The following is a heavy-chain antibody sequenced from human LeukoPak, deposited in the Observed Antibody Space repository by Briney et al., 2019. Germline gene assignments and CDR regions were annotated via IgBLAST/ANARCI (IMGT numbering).Heavy chain of an antibody. Sequence: ASAKVSCKASGYRFTGYYMHWVRQAPGQGLEWMGWINPSSGGTNYAQKFQDRVTMTRDTSISTVYMDLSRPRSDDTAVYYCGRDYYDSSGDGASDIWGQGTMVTVSS. CDR1: GYRFTGYY. D-gene: IGHD3-22*01. CDR3: GRDYYDSSGDGASDI. J-gene: IGHJ3*02. V-gene: IGHV1-2*02. CDR2: INPSSGGT.